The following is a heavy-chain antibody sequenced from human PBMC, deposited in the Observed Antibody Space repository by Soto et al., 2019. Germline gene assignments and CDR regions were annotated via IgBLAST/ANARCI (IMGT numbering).Heavy chain of an antibody. CDR3: ARDKYYYDSSGYPSSYFDY. J-gene: IGHJ4*02. CDR1: GGSISSYY. CDR2: IYYSGST. D-gene: IGHD3-22*01. V-gene: IGHV4-59*01. Sequence: SETLSLICTVSGGSISSYYWSWIRQPPGKGLEWIGYIYYSGSTNYNPSLKSRVTISVDTSKNQFSLKLSSVTAADTAVYYCARDKYYYDSSGYPSSYFDYWGQGTLVTVSS.